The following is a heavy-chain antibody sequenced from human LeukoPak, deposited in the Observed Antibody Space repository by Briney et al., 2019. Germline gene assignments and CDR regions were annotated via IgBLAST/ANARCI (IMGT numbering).Heavy chain of an antibody. CDR3: ARGRRYYGFWSGYYSY. CDR2: INHSGST. CDR1: GGSFSGYY. D-gene: IGHD3-3*01. Sequence: SETLSLTCAVYGGSFSGYYWSWIRQPPGKGLEWIGEINHSGSTNYNPSLKSRVTISVDTSKNQFSLKLSSVTAADTAVYYCARGRRYYGFWSGYYSYWGQGTLVTVSS. J-gene: IGHJ4*02. V-gene: IGHV4-34*01.